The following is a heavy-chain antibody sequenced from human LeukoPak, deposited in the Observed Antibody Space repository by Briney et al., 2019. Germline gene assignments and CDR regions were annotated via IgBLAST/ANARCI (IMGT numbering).Heavy chain of an antibody. Sequence: GGSLRLSCAASGFTFSSYAMHWVRQAPGKGLEWVASIKHDGSEKYYVDSVRGRFTISRDNTKNLLYLQMSSLRAEDTAVYYCATDRGWRTSGYYLYYFEYWGQGTLVTFSS. J-gene: IGHJ4*02. D-gene: IGHD3-3*01. CDR3: ATDRGWRTSGYYLYYFEY. CDR2: IKHDGSEK. V-gene: IGHV3-7*01. CDR1: GFTFSSYA.